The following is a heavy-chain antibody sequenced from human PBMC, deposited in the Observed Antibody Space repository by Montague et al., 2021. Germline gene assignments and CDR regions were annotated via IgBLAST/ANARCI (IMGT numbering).Heavy chain of an antibody. CDR2: NYYRGNT. V-gene: IGHV4-39*01. J-gene: IGHJ4*02. D-gene: IGHD6-19*01. CDR1: GGSISSSPFY. Sequence: ETLSLTCTVSGGSISSSPFYWGWIRQSPGKGLEWIGSNYYRGNTYYNPSLKSRVSLSIDTSKNQFSLKINSVTAADTAVYYCARAGPRTYGGDSLDYWGQGALVTVSS. CDR3: ARAGPRTYGGDSLDY.